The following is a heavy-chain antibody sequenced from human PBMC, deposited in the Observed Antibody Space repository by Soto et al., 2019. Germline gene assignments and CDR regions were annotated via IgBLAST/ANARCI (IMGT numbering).Heavy chain of an antibody. J-gene: IGHJ4*02. D-gene: IGHD3-10*01. V-gene: IGHV3-15*01. CDR2: IKSKTHGGTT. CDR3: ATGGYYPDY. CDR1: GFIFSDAW. Sequence: EVQLVESGGDLVKPGGSLRLSCAGSGFIFSDAWMNWVRQAPGKGLEWVGRIKSKTHGGTTDYAAPVKGRFTISRDDSENIMFLQMNSLKTEDTAVYYCATGGYYPDYWGQGTLVTVSS.